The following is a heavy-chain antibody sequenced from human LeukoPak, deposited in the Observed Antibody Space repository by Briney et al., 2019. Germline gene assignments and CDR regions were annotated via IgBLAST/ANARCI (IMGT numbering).Heavy chain of an antibody. CDR1: GYTFTGHY. J-gene: IGHJ6*02. D-gene: IGHD5-12*01. CDR2: INPNSDGT. CDR3: ARRADIVATINYYGMDV. Sequence: GASVKVSCKASGYTFTGHYMHWVRQAPGQGFEWLGWINPNSDGTNYAQKFQGRVTMTRNTSISTAYMELSSLRSEDTAVYYCARRADIVATINYYGMDVWGQGTTVTVS. V-gene: IGHV1-2*02.